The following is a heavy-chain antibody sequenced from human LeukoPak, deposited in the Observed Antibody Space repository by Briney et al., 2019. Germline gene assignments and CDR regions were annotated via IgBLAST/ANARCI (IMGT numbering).Heavy chain of an antibody. Sequence: PGGSLRLSCVASGFTFSSSAFHWVRQAPGKGLDWVALISYDGSNNYYADSVKGRFTVSRDNAKNTLYLQMNSLRTEDTAVYYCARDQLYCSGGICYFDYWGQGTLVTVSS. D-gene: IGHD2-15*01. CDR1: GFTFSSSA. V-gene: IGHV3-30*03. CDR3: ARDQLYCSGGICYFDY. J-gene: IGHJ4*02. CDR2: ISYDGSNN.